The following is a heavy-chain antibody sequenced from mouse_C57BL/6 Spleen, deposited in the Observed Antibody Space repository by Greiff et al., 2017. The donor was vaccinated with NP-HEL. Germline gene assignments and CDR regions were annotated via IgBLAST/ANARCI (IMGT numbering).Heavy chain of an antibody. CDR1: GYTFTSYW. Sequence: VQLQQSGAELVRPGSSVKLSCKASGYTFTSYWMDWVKQRPGQGLEWIGNIYPSDSETHYNQKFKDKATLTVDTSSSTAYMQLSSLTSEDSAVYYCAIGAYYSNLYYFDYWGQGTTLTVSS. D-gene: IGHD2-5*01. CDR2: IYPSDSET. V-gene: IGHV1-61*01. CDR3: AIGAYYSNLYYFDY. J-gene: IGHJ2*01.